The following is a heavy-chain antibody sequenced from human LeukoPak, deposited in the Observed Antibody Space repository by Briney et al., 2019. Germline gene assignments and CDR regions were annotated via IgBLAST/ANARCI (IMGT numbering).Heavy chain of an antibody. J-gene: IGHJ4*02. V-gene: IGHV1-2*02. CDR2: INPNSGGT. D-gene: IGHD4-11*01. CDR1: GYTFNGFY. CDR3: ARWMATVTTPDY. Sequence: GASVKVSCKASGYTFNGFYLHWVRQASGQGLEWMGWINPNSGGTNYAQKFQGRVTMTRDTSISTAYMELSRLRSDDTAVYYCARWMATVTTPDYWGQGTLVTVSS.